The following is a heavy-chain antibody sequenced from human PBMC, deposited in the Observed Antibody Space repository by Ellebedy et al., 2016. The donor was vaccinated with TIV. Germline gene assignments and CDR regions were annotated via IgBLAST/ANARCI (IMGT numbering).Heavy chain of an antibody. Sequence: GESLKISXAASGFTFSSYSMNRVRQAPGKGLEWVSSISSSSSYIYYADSVKGRFTISRDNAKNSLYLQMNSLRAEDTAVYYCARVSTSCYTSWGQGTLVTVSS. V-gene: IGHV3-21*01. CDR3: ARVSTSCYTS. CDR2: ISSSSSYI. J-gene: IGHJ4*02. D-gene: IGHD2-2*02. CDR1: GFTFSSYS.